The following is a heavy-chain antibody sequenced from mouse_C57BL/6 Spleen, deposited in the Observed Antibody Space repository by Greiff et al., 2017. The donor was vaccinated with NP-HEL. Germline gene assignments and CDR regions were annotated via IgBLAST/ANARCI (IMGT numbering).Heavy chain of an antibody. CDR2: IYPGSGNT. CDR3: ARSGFITTVVAPDY. V-gene: IGHV1-66*01. Sequence: VKLMESGPELVKPGASVKISCKASGYSFTSYYIHWVKQRPGQGLEWIGWIYPGSGNTKYNEKFKGKATLTADTSSSTAYMQLSSLTSEDSAVYYCARSGFITTVVAPDYWGQGTTLTVSS. D-gene: IGHD1-1*01. J-gene: IGHJ2*01. CDR1: GYSFTSYY.